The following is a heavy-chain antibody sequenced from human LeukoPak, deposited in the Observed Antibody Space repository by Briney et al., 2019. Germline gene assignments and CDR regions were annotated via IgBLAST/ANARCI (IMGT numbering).Heavy chain of an antibody. V-gene: IGHV3-43*02. D-gene: IGHD3-3*01. CDR1: GFTLDDYA. CDR3: AKDFWSGYH. CDR2: ISGDGRYS. J-gene: IGHJ5*02. Sequence: GSLRLSCAASGFTLDDYAMRWVRQVPGKGLEWVSLISGDGRYSNYTGSVKGRFTISRDNSKNSLYLQMNSLRTDDTALYYCAKDFWSGYHWGQGTLVTVSS.